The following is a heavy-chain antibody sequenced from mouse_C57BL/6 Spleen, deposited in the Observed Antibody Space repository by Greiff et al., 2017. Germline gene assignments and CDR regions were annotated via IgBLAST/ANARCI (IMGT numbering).Heavy chain of an antibody. CDR3: ARGLLRGYAMDY. J-gene: IGHJ4*01. V-gene: IGHV3-6*01. D-gene: IGHD2-3*01. Sequence: DVKLQESGPGLVKPSQSLSLTCSVTGYSITSGYYWNWIRQFPGNKLEWMGYISYDGSNNYNPSLKNRISITRDTSKNQFFLKLNSVTTEDTATYYCARGLLRGYAMDYWGQGTSVTVSS. CDR2: ISYDGSN. CDR1: GYSITSGYY.